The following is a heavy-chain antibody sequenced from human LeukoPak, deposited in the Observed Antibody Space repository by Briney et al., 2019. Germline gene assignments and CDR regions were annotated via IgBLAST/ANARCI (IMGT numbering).Heavy chain of an antibody. Sequence: GASVKVSCKASGGTFSSYAISWVRQAPGQGLEWMGGIIPIFGTANYAQKFQGRVTITADESTSTAYMELSSLRSEDTAVYYCARDLSAAISYYYYGMDVWGQGTTVTVSS. J-gene: IGHJ6*02. V-gene: IGHV1-69*01. CDR1: GGTFSSYA. CDR3: ARDLSAAISYYYYGMDV. D-gene: IGHD2-15*01. CDR2: IIPIFGTA.